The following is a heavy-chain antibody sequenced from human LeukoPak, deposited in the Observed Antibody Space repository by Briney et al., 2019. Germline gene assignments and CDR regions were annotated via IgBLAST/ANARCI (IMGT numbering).Heavy chain of an antibody. V-gene: IGHV4-59*11. J-gene: IGHJ1*01. CDR2: VYYSGST. CDR1: GASISSHY. D-gene: IGHD6-19*01. Sequence: SETLSLTCAVSGASISSHYWTWIRQPPGKGLEWIGYVYYSGSTNYNPSLKSRVTISVDMPKNQFSLNLTSVTAADTAIYYCARLRSDYGSGWFQYFQHWGPGTLVIVSS. CDR3: ARLRSDYGSGWFQYFQH.